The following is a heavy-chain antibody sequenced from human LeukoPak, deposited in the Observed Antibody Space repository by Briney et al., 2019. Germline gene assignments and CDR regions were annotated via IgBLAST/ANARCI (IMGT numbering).Heavy chain of an antibody. V-gene: IGHV1-2*02. CDR2: INPNSGGT. CDR1: GYTFTSYD. J-gene: IGHJ4*02. CDR3: ARFFGKGYQLPPFDY. Sequence: ASVKVSCKASGYTFTSYDINWVRQATGQGLEWMGEINPNSGGTNYAQKFQDRVTMTRDTSISTAYMELSRLRSDDTAVYYCARFFGKGYQLPPFDYWGQGTLVTVSS. D-gene: IGHD2-2*01.